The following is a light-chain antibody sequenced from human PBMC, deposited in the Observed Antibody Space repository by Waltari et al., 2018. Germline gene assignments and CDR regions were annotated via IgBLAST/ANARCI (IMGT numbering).Light chain of an antibody. J-gene: IGLJ2*01. V-gene: IGLV3-25*03. CDR1: SLPKQY. Sequence: SYELSQPPSVSMSPGQTARIPCSGDSLPKQYAYWYQQKAGQAPVLIVYKDTERPSGIPERVSGSSSGTTVTLTISGVQAEDEAKYYCQSANSRSKVVFGGGTKVTVL. CDR2: KDT. CDR3: QSANSRSKVV.